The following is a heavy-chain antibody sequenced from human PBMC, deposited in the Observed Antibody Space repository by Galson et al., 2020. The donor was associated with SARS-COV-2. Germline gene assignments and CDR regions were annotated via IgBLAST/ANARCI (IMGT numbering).Heavy chain of an antibody. Sequence: GESLKISCAASGFTFSSYGMHWVRQAPGKGLEWVAVIWYDGSNKYYADSVKGRFTISRDNSKNTLYLQMNSLRAEDTAVYYCASEIVGATMGYWGQGTLVTVSS. CDR1: GFTFSSYG. J-gene: IGHJ4*02. CDR3: ASEIVGATMGY. V-gene: IGHV3-33*01. D-gene: IGHD1-26*01. CDR2: IWYDGSNK.